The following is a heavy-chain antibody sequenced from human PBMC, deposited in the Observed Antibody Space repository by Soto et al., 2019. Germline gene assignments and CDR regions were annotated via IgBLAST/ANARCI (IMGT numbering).Heavy chain of an antibody. CDR3: XXXXXXXXXXXGL. V-gene: IGHV3-23*01. J-gene: IGHJ4*02. CDR1: GFTFSNYA. CDR2: ISDSGVST. Sequence: EVPLLESGGGLVQPGGSLRLSCAASGFTFSNYAMSWXXXXXXXXXEWVSSISDSGVSTYYADSVKGRFTISRDNSKXXXXXXXXXXXXXXXXXXXXXXXXXXXXXXXGLWGQGTLVTVSS.